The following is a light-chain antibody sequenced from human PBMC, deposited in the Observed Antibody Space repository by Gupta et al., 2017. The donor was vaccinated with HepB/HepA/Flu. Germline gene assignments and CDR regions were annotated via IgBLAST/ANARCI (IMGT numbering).Light chain of an antibody. CDR3: QQLSRYPLT. CDR1: QGIRSY. J-gene: IGKJ4*01. Sequence: DIQLTPSPSFLSASVGDRVTISCRASQGIRSYLAWYQQKAGKAPKFLMSAASTLQGGVPSRFSGSGSGTEFTLTISSLQLEDFATYYCQQLSRYPLTFGEGTKAEIK. CDR2: AAS. V-gene: IGKV1-9*01.